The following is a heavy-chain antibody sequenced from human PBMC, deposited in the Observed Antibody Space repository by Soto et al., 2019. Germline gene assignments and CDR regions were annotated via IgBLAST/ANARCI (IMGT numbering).Heavy chain of an antibody. V-gene: IGHV3-23*01. D-gene: IGHD4-17*01. CDR1: GFNFINYA. Sequence: PGGSLRLSCAASGFNFINYAMSWVRQAPGKGLEWPSAISGSGGSTYYAGSVKGRFTISRDNSKNTLYLQMNSLRAEDTAVYYCARDAVTTGAFDIWGQGTMVTVSS. CDR2: ISGSGGST. CDR3: ARDAVTTGAFDI. J-gene: IGHJ3*02.